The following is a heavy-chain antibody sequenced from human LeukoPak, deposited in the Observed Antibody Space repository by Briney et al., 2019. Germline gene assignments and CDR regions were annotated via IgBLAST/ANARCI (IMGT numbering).Heavy chain of an antibody. CDR1: GGSISNYY. CDR3: ARGTERDRLRWIGYYFDY. J-gene: IGHJ4*02. V-gene: IGHV4-4*07. Sequence: SETLSLTFTVSGGSISNYYWSWIRQPAGKGLEWIGRIHTSGSTNYNPSLKSRITMSVDTSKNQFSLKLSSVTGADTAIYYCARGTERDRLRWIGYYFDYRGQGSLVTVSS. CDR2: IHTSGST. D-gene: IGHD4-23*01.